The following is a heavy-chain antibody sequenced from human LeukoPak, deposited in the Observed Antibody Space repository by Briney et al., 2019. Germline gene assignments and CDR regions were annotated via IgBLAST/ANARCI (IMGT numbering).Heavy chain of an antibody. J-gene: IGHJ5*02. CDR3: ARDSYSDSEGVRWFAP. CDR2: LYRGGDT. D-gene: IGHD1-26*01. CDR1: GFSVSSNY. V-gene: IGHV3-66*01. Sequence: GGSLRLSCAASGFSVSSNYMSWVRQAPGKGLEWVAVLYRGGDTYYADSVKGRITISRDNSKNTLYLQMNSLRAEDTAVYYCARDSYSDSEGVRWFAPWGRGTLVPVSS.